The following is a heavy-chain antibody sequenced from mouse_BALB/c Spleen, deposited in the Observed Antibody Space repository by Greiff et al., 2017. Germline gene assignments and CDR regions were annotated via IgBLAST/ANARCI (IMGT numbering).Heavy chain of an antibody. CDR1: GFTFSSFG. J-gene: IGHJ4*01. Sequence: DVQLVESGGGLVQPGGSRKLSCAASGFTFSSFGMHWVRQAPEKGLEWVAYISSGSSTIYYADTVKGRFTISRDNPKNTLFLQMTSLRSEDTAMYYCARWRDGGAMDYWGQGTSVTVSS. V-gene: IGHV5-17*02. CDR3: ARWRDGGAMDY. CDR2: ISSGSSTI. D-gene: IGHD2-3*01.